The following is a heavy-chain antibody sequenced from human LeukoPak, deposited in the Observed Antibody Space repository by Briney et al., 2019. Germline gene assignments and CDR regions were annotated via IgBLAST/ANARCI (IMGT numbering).Heavy chain of an antibody. CDR2: IYHSGST. D-gene: IGHD3-10*01. CDR1: GYSISSGYY. V-gene: IGHV4-38-2*01. J-gene: IGHJ4*02. Sequence: SETLSLTCAVSGYSISSGYYWGRIRQPPGKGLEWIGSIYHSGSTYYNPSLKSRVTISVDTSKNQFSLKLSSVTAADTAVYYCARSHVWFGELYLDYWGQGTLVTVSS. CDR3: ARSHVWFGELYLDY.